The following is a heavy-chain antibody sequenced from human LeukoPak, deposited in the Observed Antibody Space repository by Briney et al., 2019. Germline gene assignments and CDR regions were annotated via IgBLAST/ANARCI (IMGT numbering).Heavy chain of an antibody. D-gene: IGHD2-2*01. Sequence: PGGSLRLSCTASGFTFGDYAMSWFRQAPGKGLEWVGFIRSKAYGGTTEYAASVKGRFTISRDDSKSIAYLQMNSLKTEDTAVYYCTRDSCVVLAACDYYYGMDVWGQGTTVTVSS. CDR1: GFTFGDYA. CDR2: IRSKAYGGTT. J-gene: IGHJ6*02. V-gene: IGHV3-49*03. CDR3: TRDSCVVLAACDYYYGMDV.